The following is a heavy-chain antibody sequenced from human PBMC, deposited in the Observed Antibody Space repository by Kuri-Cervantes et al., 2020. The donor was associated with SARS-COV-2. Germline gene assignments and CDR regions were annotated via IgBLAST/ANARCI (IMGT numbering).Heavy chain of an antibody. CDR2: IGPSGTTK. CDR3: ARDLRLGKSLDY. CDR1: GFIFSDYY. Sequence: GGSLRLSCTASGFIFSDYYMTWIRQAPGKGLEWVSNIGPSGTTKYYADSVKGRFTISRDNAKNSLYLRMSSLRAEDTAVYYCARDLRLGKSLDYWGQGTLVTVSS. D-gene: IGHD7-27*01. J-gene: IGHJ4*02. V-gene: IGHV3-11*04.